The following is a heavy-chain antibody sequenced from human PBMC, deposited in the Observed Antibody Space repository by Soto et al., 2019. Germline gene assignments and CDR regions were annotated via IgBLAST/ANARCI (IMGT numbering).Heavy chain of an antibody. CDR3: ARDLWGYCGADCYPLDV. Sequence: QVRLQESGPGLVKPSETLSLTCTVSGGSISSYYWSWIRQPPGKGLEWIGYMYNTGSTIYNPSLKRRVPISVDTSKNHFSLRLNSVTAADTAVYYWARDLWGYCGADCYPLDVWGQGTTVTVSS. V-gene: IGHV4-59*01. CDR1: GGSISSYY. J-gene: IGHJ6*02. CDR2: MYNTGST. D-gene: IGHD2-21*02.